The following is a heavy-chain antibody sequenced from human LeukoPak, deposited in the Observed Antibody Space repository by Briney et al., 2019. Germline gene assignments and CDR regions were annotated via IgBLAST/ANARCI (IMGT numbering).Heavy chain of an antibody. J-gene: IGHJ6*02. V-gene: IGHV5-51*01. D-gene: IGHD5-18*01. Sequence: GESLQISCKGSGCRFIGYWIAWVRQVPGKGLEWMGIIYPGDSDTRYSPSFEGQVTISADTSISTAYLQWNSLQASDTAMFYCARLDTAMILGMDVWGQGTTVTVSS. CDR3: ARLDTAMILGMDV. CDR1: GCRFIGYW. CDR2: IYPGDSDT.